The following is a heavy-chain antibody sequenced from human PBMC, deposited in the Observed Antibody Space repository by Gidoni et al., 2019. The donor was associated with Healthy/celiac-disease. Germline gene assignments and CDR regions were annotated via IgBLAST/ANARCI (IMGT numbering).Heavy chain of an antibody. CDR3: AKDHADTAMVPGQV. J-gene: IGHJ4*02. V-gene: IGHV3-23*01. CDR2: ISGSGGST. CDR1: GFTFSRYA. Sequence: EVQLLESGGGLVQPGGCLSLSFAASGFTFSRYARRWVRQAPGKGLEWVSAISGSGGSTYYADSVKGRFTISRDNSKNTLYLQMNSLRAEDTAVYYCAKDHADTAMVPGQVWGQGTLVTVSS. D-gene: IGHD5-18*01.